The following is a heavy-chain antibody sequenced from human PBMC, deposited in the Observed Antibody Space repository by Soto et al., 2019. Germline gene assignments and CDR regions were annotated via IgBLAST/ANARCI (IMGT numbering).Heavy chain of an antibody. D-gene: IGHD6-13*01. CDR2: INPSGGIT. CDR1: GYTFTSYY. Sequence: QVQVVQSGAELKKPGASVKVSCKASGYTFTSYYIHWVRQAPGQGLEWMGIINPSGGITSYAQKFQGRVTMTRDTSTSTVYMELSSLRSEDTAVSYCSRSYSSSLYYLDYWGQGSLVTVSS. J-gene: IGHJ4*02. CDR3: SRSYSSSLYYLDY. V-gene: IGHV1-46*03.